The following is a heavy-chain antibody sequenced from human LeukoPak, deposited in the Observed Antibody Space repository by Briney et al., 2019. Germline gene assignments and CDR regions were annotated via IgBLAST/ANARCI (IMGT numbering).Heavy chain of an antibody. V-gene: IGHV3-74*01. CDR2: INSGGSST. J-gene: IGHJ4*02. CDR1: GFTFSSYW. CDR3: AREGGYYDSSGYEPNSES. D-gene: IGHD3-22*01. Sequence: GGSLRLSCAASGFTFSSYWMRWVRQAPGKGLVWVSRINSGGSSTTYADSVKGRFTISRDNAKNTLNLQMNSLRVEDTAVYYCAREGGYYDSSGYEPNSESWGQGTLVTVSS.